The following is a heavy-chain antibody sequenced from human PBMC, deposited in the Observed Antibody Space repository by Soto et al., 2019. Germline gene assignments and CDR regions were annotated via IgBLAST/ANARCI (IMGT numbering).Heavy chain of an antibody. D-gene: IGHD3-10*01. CDR2: ISSSSSYT. V-gene: IGHV3-11*06. Sequence: PGGSLRLSCAASGFTFSDYYMSWIRQAPGKGLEWVSYISSSSSYTNYADSVKGRFTISRDNAKNPLYLQMNSLRAEDTAVYYCAREAYGSGSYYSYWGQGTLVTVSS. J-gene: IGHJ4*02. CDR1: GFTFSDYY. CDR3: AREAYGSGSYYSY.